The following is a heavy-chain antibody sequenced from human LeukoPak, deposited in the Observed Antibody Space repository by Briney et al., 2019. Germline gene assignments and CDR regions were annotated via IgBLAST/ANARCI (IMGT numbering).Heavy chain of an antibody. D-gene: IGHD2-15*01. V-gene: IGHV1-8*01. CDR2: MKPKRGNT. CDR3: FAVVDTSFDY. CDR1: GYTFTSYD. Sequence: ASVKVSCKASGYTFTSYDINWVRQATGQGLEWIGWMKPKRGNTGYAQKFQGRVTMTRDTSISTAYMELSSLRSEDTAVYYCFAVVDTSFDYWGQGTPVIVSS. J-gene: IGHJ4*02.